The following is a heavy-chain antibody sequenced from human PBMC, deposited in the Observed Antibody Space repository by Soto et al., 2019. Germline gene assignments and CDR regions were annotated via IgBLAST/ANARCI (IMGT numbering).Heavy chain of an antibody. Sequence: SGPTLVNPTETLTLTCTVSGFSLSNARMGVSWIRQPPGKALEWLAHIFSNDEKSYSTSLKSRLTISKDTPKSQVVLTMTNMDPVDTATYYCARIDTDYYYYGMDVWGQGTTVTVSS. CDR1: GFSLSNARMG. CDR2: IFSNDEK. J-gene: IGHJ6*02. V-gene: IGHV2-26*01. CDR3: ARIDTDYYYYGMDV.